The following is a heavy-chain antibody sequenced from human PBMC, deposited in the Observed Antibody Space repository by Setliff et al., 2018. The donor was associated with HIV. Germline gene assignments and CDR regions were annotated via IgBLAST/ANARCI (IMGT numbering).Heavy chain of an antibody. D-gene: IGHD3-10*01. J-gene: IGHJ4*02. CDR3: ARARGPPLPVLDF. CDR1: GGSITTTNYY. Sequence: SETLSLTCTISGGSITTTNYYWGWVRQSPGKGLEWIGVIYYRGSAYYNLSLQSRVTLSVDTSKNSFSLHLTSVTAADTAVYFCARARGPPLPVLDFWGQGTLVTVSS. V-gene: IGHV4-39*07. CDR2: IYYRGSA.